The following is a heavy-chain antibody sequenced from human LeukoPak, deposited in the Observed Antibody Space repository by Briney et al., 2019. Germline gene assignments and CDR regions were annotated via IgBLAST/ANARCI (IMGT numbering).Heavy chain of an antibody. CDR3: TTFQRSIVVVSGTDFDY. D-gene: IGHD2-21*01. Sequence: KPGGSLRLSCAASGFTFSNAWMSWVRQAPGKGLEWVGRIKSKADGGTTDYAAPVKGRFTISRDDSKNTLYLQMNSLKTEDTAVYYCTTFQRSIVVVSGTDFDYWDQGTLVTVSS. J-gene: IGHJ4*02. CDR1: GFTFSNAW. CDR2: IKSKADGGTT. V-gene: IGHV3-15*01.